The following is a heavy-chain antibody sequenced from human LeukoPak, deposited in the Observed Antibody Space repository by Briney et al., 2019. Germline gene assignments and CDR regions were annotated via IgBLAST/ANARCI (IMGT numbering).Heavy chain of an antibody. CDR2: IYTSGST. CDR3: AREPTGTMDVRFDP. D-gene: IGHD1-7*01. J-gene: IGHJ5*02. CDR1: GGSISSSSYY. V-gene: IGHV4-61*02. Sequence: PSETLSLTCTVSGGSISSSSYYWSWIRQPAGKGLEWIGRIYTSGSTNYNPSLKSRVTMSVDTSKNQFSLKLSSVTAADTAVYYCAREPTGTMDVRFDPWGQGTLVTVPS.